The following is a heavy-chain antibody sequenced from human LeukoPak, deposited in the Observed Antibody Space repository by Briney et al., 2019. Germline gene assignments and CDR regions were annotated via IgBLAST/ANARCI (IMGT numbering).Heavy chain of an antibody. V-gene: IGHV3-30*02. CDR3: AKEWELLGGLDY. CDR2: IRYDGSNK. Sequence: PGGSLRLSCAASGFTFSSYGMHWVRQAPGKGLEWVAFIRYDGSNKYYADSVKGRFTTSRDNSKNTLYLQMNSLRAEDTAVYYCAKEWELLGGLDYWGQGTLVTVSS. D-gene: IGHD1-26*01. J-gene: IGHJ4*02. CDR1: GFTFSSYG.